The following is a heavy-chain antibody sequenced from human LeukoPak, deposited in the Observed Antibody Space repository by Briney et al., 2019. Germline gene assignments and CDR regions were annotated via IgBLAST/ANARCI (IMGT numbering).Heavy chain of an antibody. D-gene: IGHD2-21*01. CDR2: ISGSGGST. V-gene: IGHV3-23*01. CDR1: GFPFSNYA. Sequence: GGSLRLSCAASGFPFSNYAMSWDRQAPGKGLEWVSAISGSGGSTYYADSVKGRFTISRDNSKYTLYLQMNSLRAEDTAVYYCAKFLPTHIVVANYYFDYWGQGTLVTVSS. J-gene: IGHJ4*02. CDR3: AKFLPTHIVVANYYFDY.